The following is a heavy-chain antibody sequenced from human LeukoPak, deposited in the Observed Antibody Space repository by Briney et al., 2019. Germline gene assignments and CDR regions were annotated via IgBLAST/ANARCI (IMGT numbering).Heavy chain of an antibody. Sequence: RCLRLSSAPSRFISSNYAMHTVRHAPRRGLGSGSVISSYGRQQNYADSVKGRYTISRHNSKNTVDLQMNSLRAEDTAVYFCALMSFDFWGQGTLVTVSS. CDR3: ALMSFDF. V-gene: IGHV3-30*04. J-gene: IGHJ4*02. CDR2: ISSYGRQQ. CDR1: RFISSNYA.